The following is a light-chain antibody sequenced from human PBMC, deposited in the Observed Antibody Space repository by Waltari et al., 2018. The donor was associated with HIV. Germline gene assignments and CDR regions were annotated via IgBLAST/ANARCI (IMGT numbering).Light chain of an antibody. CDR1: ISDVGIYDY. J-gene: IGLJ1*01. Sequence: SALTQPPSASGSPGQSVTISCTGTISDVGIYDYVSWYQLHPGQAPKLIIFEVNKRPSGVPDRFFGSKSGSAASLTVSGLQAEDEADYYCCSYAGGNNFVFGTGTKVTVL. CDR2: EVN. CDR3: CSYAGGNNFV. V-gene: IGLV2-8*01.